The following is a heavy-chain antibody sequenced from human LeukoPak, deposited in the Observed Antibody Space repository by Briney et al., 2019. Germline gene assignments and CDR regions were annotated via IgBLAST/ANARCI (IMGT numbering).Heavy chain of an antibody. CDR3: AKDVQSTPYYYYGMDV. Sequence: GGSLRLSCAASGFTFSTYDMHWVRQAPGKGLEWVAVISYDGSRNYYADSVKGRFTISRDNSENALYLQMNSLRAEDTAIYYCAKDVQSTPYYYYGMDVWGQGTTVTVSS. D-gene: IGHD2-15*01. J-gene: IGHJ6*02. CDR2: ISYDGSRN. CDR1: GFTFSTYD. V-gene: IGHV3-30*18.